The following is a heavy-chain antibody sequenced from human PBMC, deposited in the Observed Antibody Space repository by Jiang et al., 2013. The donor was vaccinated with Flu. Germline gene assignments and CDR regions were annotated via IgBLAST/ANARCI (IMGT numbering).Heavy chain of an antibody. D-gene: IGHD1-26*01. CDR1: GLGVSRNF. V-gene: IGHV3-66*01. CDR2: IYTGGNT. CDR3: ARVLFSEGLQPPYYFDF. Sequence: VQLLESGGGLVQPGGSRRLSCVASGLGVSRNFGMSWVRQAPGKGLEWVSVIYTGGNTYCADSVKGRFTISRDSSRNTLYLQMNSLRAEDTAFYYCARVLFSEGLQPPYYFDFWGQGTLVSVSS. J-gene: IGHJ4*02.